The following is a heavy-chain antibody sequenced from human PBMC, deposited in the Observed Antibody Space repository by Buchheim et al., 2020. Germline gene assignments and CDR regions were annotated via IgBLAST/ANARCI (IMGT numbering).Heavy chain of an antibody. CDR3: AKALERYSYGWSHY. D-gene: IGHD5-18*01. Sequence: QVQLVESGGGVVQPGRSLRLSCAASGFAFSSYSMHWVRQAPGKGLEWVAVISNDGGNKYYADSVKGRFTISRDNSKNTLDLQMNSLRAEDTAVYYCAKALERYSYGWSHYWGQGTL. CDR1: GFAFSSYS. J-gene: IGHJ4*02. CDR2: ISNDGGNK. V-gene: IGHV3-30*18.